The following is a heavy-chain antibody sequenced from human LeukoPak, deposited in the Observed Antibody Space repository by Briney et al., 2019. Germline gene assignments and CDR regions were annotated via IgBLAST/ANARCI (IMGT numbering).Heavy chain of an antibody. Sequence: GGSLRLSCAASGFTFSSNWMHWVCQAPGKGLVWVSRINEDGSTTNYADSVKGRSTIFRDNAKNTLYLQMNSLRAEDTAVYYCVRDLGGRSGHWGQGTLVTVSS. CDR2: INEDGSTT. CDR1: GFTFSSNW. D-gene: IGHD1-26*01. J-gene: IGHJ4*02. CDR3: VRDLGGRSGH. V-gene: IGHV3-74*01.